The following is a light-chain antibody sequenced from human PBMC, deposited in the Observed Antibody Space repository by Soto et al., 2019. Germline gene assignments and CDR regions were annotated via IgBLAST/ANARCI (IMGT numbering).Light chain of an antibody. CDR1: SSNIGAGYD. CDR3: QSYDSSLSVGV. V-gene: IGLV1-40*01. Sequence: QSVLTQPPSVSGAPGQRVTISCTGSSSNIGAGYDVHWYQQLPGTAPKLLIYGNSNRPSGVPDRFSGSKSGTSASLAITGLQAEDEAEYHCQSYDSSLSVGVFGGGTKLTVL. CDR2: GNS. J-gene: IGLJ3*02.